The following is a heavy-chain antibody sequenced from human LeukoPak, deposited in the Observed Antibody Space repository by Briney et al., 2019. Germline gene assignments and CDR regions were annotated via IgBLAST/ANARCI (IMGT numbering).Heavy chain of an antibody. CDR2: VRGGGKT. V-gene: IGHV3-23*01. CDR3: AKANWVSNADSVW. D-gene: IGHD1-1*01. CDR1: GFSFSTNA. J-gene: IGHJ4*02. Sequence: PGGSLRLSCAASGFSFSTNAMSWVRQAPAKGPEWVSSVRGGGKTIHADSVQGRFTLYRDDSSNKVYLQMNNLRVDDTAIYYCAKANWVSNADSVWWGQGTKVTVS.